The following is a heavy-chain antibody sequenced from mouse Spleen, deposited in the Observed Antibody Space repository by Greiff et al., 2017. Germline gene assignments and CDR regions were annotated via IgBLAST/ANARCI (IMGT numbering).Heavy chain of an antibody. Sequence: QVQLKESGAELVRPGASVTLSCKASGYTFTDYEMHWVKQTPVHGLEWIGAIDPENGDTEYASKFQGKATITADTSSNTAYLQLSSLTSEDTAVYYCTRDYSNWFAYWGQGTLVTVSA. CDR1: GYTFTDYE. D-gene: IGHD2-5*01. J-gene: IGHJ3*01. V-gene: IGHV1-15*01. CDR2: IDPENGDT. CDR3: TRDYSNWFAY.